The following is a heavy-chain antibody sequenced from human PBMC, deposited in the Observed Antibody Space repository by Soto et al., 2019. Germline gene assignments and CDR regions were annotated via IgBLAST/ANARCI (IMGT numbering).Heavy chain of an antibody. Sequence: LETLSLTCTVSGGSISSSSDYWGWIRQPPGTGLEFVGNIYYSGSTHYNPSLQRRVTISVDTSRNQFSLKLSSVTATDTAVYYCGRLRGHCSGYNCLALFDSWGQRTLVTVSS. CDR2: IYYSGST. CDR3: GRLRGHCSGYNCLALFDS. D-gene: IGHD2-15*01. V-gene: IGHV4-39*01. CDR1: GGSISSSSDY. J-gene: IGHJ4*02.